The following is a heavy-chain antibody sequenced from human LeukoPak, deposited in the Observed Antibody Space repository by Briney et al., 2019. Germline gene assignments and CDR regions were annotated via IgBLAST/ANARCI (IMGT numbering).Heavy chain of an antibody. D-gene: IGHD3-16*01. V-gene: IGHV4-34*01. Sequence: SETLSLTCAVYGGSFSGYYWSWIRQPPGKWLEWIGEINHSGSTNYNPSLKSRVTISVDTSKNQFSLKLSSVAAADTAVYYCARWGSGTDYWGQGTLVTVSS. CDR1: GGSFSGYY. CDR3: ARWGSGTDY. J-gene: IGHJ4*02. CDR2: INHSGST.